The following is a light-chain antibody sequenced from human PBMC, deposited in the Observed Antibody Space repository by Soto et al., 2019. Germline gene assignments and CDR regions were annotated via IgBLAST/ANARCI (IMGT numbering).Light chain of an antibody. J-gene: IGLJ1*01. V-gene: IGLV1-47*01. Sequence: QPVLTQAPSASGTPGQRITISCSGSSFNIGSNYVYWYQQLPGTAPKLVIFRNDQRPSGIPDRISGSKPGTSASLAISGLRSEDEADYYCSAWDDSLSGYVFGTGTKVPVL. CDR1: SFNIGSNY. CDR3: SAWDDSLSGYV. CDR2: RND.